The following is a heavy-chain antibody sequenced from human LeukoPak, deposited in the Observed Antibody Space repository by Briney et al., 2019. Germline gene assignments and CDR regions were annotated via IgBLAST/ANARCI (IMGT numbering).Heavy chain of an antibody. V-gene: IGHV3-23*01. CDR3: AKQLGYCSDGSCYFPY. D-gene: IGHD2-15*01. CDR2: ISNNGGYT. J-gene: IGHJ4*02. CDR1: GFAFSSYA. Sequence: GGSLRLSCAASGFAFSSYAMSWVRQAPGKGLEWVSAISNNGGYTYYADSVQGRFTISRDNSKSTLCLQMNSLRAEDTAVYYCAKQLGYCSDGSCYFPYWGQGTLVTVSS.